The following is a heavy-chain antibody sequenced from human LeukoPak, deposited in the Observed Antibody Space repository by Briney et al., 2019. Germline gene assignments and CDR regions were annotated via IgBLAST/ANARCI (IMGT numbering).Heavy chain of an antibody. CDR1: GFTFYNYA. CDR3: AKVRHPYGPPDQYFDH. V-gene: IGHV3-23*01. CDR2: ISGSGGGT. D-gene: IGHD3-10*01. Sequence: GGSLRLSCAASGFTFYNYAMSWVRQAPGQGLEWVSAISGSGGGTYYEDSERGRFTISRDNAKNTLNLKMNSLRAEDTAVYYCAKVRHPYGPPDQYFDHWGQGTLVTVSS. J-gene: IGHJ4*02.